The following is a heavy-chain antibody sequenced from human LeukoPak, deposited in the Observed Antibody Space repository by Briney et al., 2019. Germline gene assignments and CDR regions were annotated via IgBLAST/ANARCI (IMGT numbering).Heavy chain of an antibody. CDR1: GFTFSSHW. CDR2: IISDGSTT. V-gene: IGHV3-74*01. J-gene: IGHJ3*02. Sequence: GGSLRLSCAASGFTFSSHWMHWVRQAPGKGLVWVSRIISDGSTTNYADSVKGRFTISRDNAKNTLYLQMNSLRAEDTAVYYCAKSTYYYDSSGYLYAFDIWGQGTMVTVSS. CDR3: AKSTYYYDSSGYLYAFDI. D-gene: IGHD3-22*01.